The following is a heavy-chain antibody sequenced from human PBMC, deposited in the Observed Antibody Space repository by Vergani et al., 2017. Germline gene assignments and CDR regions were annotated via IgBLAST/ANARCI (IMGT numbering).Heavy chain of an antibody. CDR2: IIPIFGTA. CDR3: ARDKVVAVSANYYYGMDV. J-gene: IGHJ6*02. V-gene: IGHV1-69*18. D-gene: IGHD2-15*01. CDR1: GYTFTSYY. Sequence: QVQLVQSGAEVKKPGASVKVSCKASGYTFTSYYMHWVRQAPGQGLEWMGRIIPIFGTANYAQKFQGRVTITADESTSTAYMELSSLRSEDTAVYYCARDKVVAVSANYYYGMDVWGQGTTVTVSS.